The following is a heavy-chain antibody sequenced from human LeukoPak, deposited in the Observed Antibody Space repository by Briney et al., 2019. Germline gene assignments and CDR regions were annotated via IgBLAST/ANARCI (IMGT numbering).Heavy chain of an antibody. Sequence: GGSLRLSCAASGFTFDDYAMHWVRQAPGKGLEWLSLISGDGGSTYYADSVKGRFTISRDNSKNSLYLQMNSLRTEDTALYYCAKDIGCPLFSWYCNYYYGMDVWGQGTTVTVSS. CDR3: AKDIGCPLFSWYCNYYYGMDV. V-gene: IGHV3-43*02. CDR1: GFTFDDYA. J-gene: IGHJ6*02. D-gene: IGHD6-13*01. CDR2: ISGDGGST.